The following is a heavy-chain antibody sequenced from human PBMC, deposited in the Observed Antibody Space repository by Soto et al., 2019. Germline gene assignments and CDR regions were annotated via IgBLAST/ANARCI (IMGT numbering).Heavy chain of an antibody. J-gene: IGHJ4*02. CDR3: ARDKIEEQLAFDY. V-gene: IGHV1-3*01. Sequence: ASVKVSCKASGYTFTSYAMHWVRQAPGQRLEWMGWINAGNGNAKYSQKFQGRVTITRDTSASTAYMELSSLRSEDTAVYYCARDKIEEQLAFDYWGQGTLVTVSS. CDR1: GYTFTSYA. CDR2: INAGNGNA. D-gene: IGHD6-6*01.